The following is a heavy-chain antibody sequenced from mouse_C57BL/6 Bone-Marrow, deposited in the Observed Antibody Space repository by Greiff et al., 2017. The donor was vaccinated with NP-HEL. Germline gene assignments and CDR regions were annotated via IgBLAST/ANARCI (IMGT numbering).Heavy chain of an antibody. J-gene: IGHJ4*01. CDR2: ISSGSSTI. Sequence: EVQLVESGGGLVKPGGSLKLSCAASGFTFSDYGMHWVRQAPEKGLEWVAYISSGSSTIYYADTVKGRFTISRDNAKTTLFLQMTSLRSEDTAMYYCARRYRGLYYYAMDYWGQGTSVTVSS. CDR3: ARRYRGLYYYAMDY. V-gene: IGHV5-17*01. D-gene: IGHD2-12*01. CDR1: GFTFSDYG.